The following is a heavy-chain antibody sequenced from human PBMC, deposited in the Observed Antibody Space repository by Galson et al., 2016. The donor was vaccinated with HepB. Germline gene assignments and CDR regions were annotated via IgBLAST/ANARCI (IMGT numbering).Heavy chain of an antibody. J-gene: IGHJ4*02. CDR1: GISLNNYW. V-gene: IGHV3-74*01. CDR3: GTVFEY. CDR2: IDHEGRGT. Sequence: SLRLSCAVSGISLNNYWMHWVRHVPGKGLVWVARIDHEGRGTSYADSVRGRFTMSRDSAKSTVYLQMDSLRAEDTAVYYCGTVFEYWGQGSRVTVSS.